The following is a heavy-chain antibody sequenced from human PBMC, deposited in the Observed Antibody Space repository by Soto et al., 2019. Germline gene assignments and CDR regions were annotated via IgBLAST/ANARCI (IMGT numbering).Heavy chain of an antibody. D-gene: IGHD1-26*01. CDR3: ARGVGRYGSNLDY. CDR2: ICNSGGT. V-gene: IGHV4-59*01. CDR1: GGSISSYC. J-gene: IGHJ4*02. Sequence: QVQLQESGPGLVKPSDTLSLTCTGSGGSISSYCWSWVRQPPGEGLEWIANICNSGGTNYNPSLKSRVVISVDTSRNQFSLKLSSVTAADTAVYYCARGVGRYGSNLDYWGQGTLVTVSS.